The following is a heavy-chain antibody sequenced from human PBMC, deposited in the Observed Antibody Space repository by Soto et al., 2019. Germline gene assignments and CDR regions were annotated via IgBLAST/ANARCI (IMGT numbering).Heavy chain of an antibody. CDR3: ARPFSGIAVAGTEAFDI. Sequence: PGESLKISCKGSGYSFTSYWISWVRQMPGKGLEWMGRIDPSDSYTNYSPSFQGHVTISADKSISTAYLQWSSLKASDTAMYYCARPFSGIAVAGTEAFDIWGQGTMVTVSS. D-gene: IGHD6-19*01. CDR2: IDPSDSYT. V-gene: IGHV5-10-1*01. CDR1: GYSFTSYW. J-gene: IGHJ3*02.